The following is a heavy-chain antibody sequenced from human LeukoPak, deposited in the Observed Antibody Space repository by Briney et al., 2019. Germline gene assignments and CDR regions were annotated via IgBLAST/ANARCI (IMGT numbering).Heavy chain of an antibody. CDR1: GFTFSSYA. Sequence: GGSLRLSCAASGFTFSSYAMSWVRQAPGKGLEWVSAISGSGGSTYYADSVKGRFTISRDNSKNTLYLQMNSLRAEDTAVYYCAKGRRSSSWYVLHFQHWGQGTLVTVSS. CDR2: ISGSGGST. J-gene: IGHJ1*01. D-gene: IGHD6-13*01. CDR3: AKGRRSSSWYVLHFQH. V-gene: IGHV3-23*01.